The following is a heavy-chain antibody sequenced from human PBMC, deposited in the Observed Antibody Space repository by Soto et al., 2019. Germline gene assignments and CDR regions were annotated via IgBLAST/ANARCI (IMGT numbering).Heavy chain of an antibody. CDR1: GYTFTSYH. V-gene: IGHV1-8*01. J-gene: IGHJ5*02. CDR2: MNPNSGNT. D-gene: IGHD6-6*01. CDR3: ARGHISSTKSWLDP. Sequence: QVQQVQSGAGVKKPGASVKVSCKGSGYTFTSYHINWVRQATGQGLEWMGWMNPNSGNTGYAQTLQGRVTMTWDTSISTAYMELSSLRFEDTAMYYCARGHISSTKSWLDPWGQGTLVTVSS.